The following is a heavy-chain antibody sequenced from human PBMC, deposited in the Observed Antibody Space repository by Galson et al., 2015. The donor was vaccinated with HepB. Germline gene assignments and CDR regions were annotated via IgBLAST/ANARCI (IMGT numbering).Heavy chain of an antibody. CDR3: VRDLIGTFAFDV. V-gene: IGHV3-30-3*01. Sequence: SLRLSCATSEFFFGAYTMHWVRQAPGKGLEWVAAVTKNGGTPFYADSVRGRFTISRDNSASTLSLEMSSLRVEDTALYYCVRDLIGTFAFDVWGQGTMVAVSS. J-gene: IGHJ3*01. D-gene: IGHD1-26*01. CDR1: EFFFGAYT. CDR2: VTKNGGTP.